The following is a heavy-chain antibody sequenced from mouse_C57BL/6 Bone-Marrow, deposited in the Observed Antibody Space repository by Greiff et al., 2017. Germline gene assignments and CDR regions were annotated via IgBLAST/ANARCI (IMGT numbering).Heavy chain of an antibody. CDR1: GYSITSGYY. V-gene: IGHV3-6*01. CDR3: ARGGPGRFAY. J-gene: IGHJ3*01. D-gene: IGHD3-1*01. CDR2: ISYDGSN. Sequence: VQLKESGPGLVKPSQSLSLTCSVTGYSITSGYYWNWIRQFPGNKLEWMGYISYDGSNNYNPSLKNRISITRDTSKNQLFLKLNSVTTEDTATYYCARGGPGRFAYWGQGTLVTVSA.